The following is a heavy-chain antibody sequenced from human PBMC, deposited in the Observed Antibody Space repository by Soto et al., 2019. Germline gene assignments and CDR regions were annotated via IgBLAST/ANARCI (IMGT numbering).Heavy chain of an antibody. CDR2: ISGNFDSA. CDR3: AKERPYDRIFDY. J-gene: IGHJ4*02. CDR1: GFTFSSYA. Sequence: GGSLRLSCAASGFTFSSYAMSWVRQAPGKGLEWVSGISGNFDSAYYADSVKGRFTISRDNSKNTNTLYLQMNSLRAEDTAVYYCAKERPYDRIFDYWGQGTLVTVSS. V-gene: IGHV3-23*01. D-gene: IGHD5-12*01.